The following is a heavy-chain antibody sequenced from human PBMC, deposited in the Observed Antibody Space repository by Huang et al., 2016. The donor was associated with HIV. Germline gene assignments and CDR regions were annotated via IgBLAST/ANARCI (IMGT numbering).Heavy chain of an antibody. CDR2: INVPGTYL. CDR3: VRIGYGENSYGSGYFDP. D-gene: IGHD4-17*01. CDR1: GFTLTTSS. J-gene: IGHJ5*02. Sequence: EVQLVESGGGLVKPGGSLRLSCAASGFTLTTSSMNWVGQAPGLGMQWVASINVPGTYLYYADAVEGRFTIARDNTRNSLYLQLNSRRAEDTAVYYCVRIGYGENSYGSGYFDPWGQGTLVAVSS. V-gene: IGHV3-21*01.